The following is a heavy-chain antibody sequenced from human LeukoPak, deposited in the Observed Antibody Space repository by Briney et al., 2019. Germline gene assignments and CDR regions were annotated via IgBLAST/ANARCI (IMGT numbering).Heavy chain of an antibody. CDR2: IYYSGST. D-gene: IGHD3-10*01. CDR3: ARAARYYGSGSYGNYYFDY. CDR1: GGSISSHY. V-gene: IGHV4-59*11. Sequence: SETLSLTCTVSGGSISSHYWSWIRQPPGKGLEWIGYIYYSGSTNYNPSLKSRVTISVDTSKNQFSLKLSSVTAADTAVYYCARAARYYGSGSYGNYYFDYWGQGTLVTVSS. J-gene: IGHJ4*02.